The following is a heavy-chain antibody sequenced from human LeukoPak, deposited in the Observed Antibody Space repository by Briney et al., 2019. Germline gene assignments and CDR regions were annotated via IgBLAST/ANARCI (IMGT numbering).Heavy chain of an antibody. Sequence: PGRSLRLSCAASGFTFDDYAMHWVRQAPGKGLEWVSGISWNSGSMGYADSVKGRFTISRDNAKNSLYLQMNSLRAEDTALYYCAKVGGSGNYYGMDVWGQGTTVTVSS. CDR2: ISWNSGSM. J-gene: IGHJ6*02. D-gene: IGHD3-10*01. CDR3: AKVGGSGNYYGMDV. CDR1: GFTFDDYA. V-gene: IGHV3-9*01.